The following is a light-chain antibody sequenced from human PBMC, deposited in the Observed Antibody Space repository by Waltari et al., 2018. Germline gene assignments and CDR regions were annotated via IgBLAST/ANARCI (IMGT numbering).Light chain of an antibody. CDR1: QSIKNY. Sequence: DVVVTQSPDSLAVSLGARATINCKSSQSIKNYLAWYQVKAGQPPKLLIYWASTRASGVPDRFSGGGSGTDFTLTISSLQTEDVAVYYCQQYYTTPFTFGPGTKVDIK. V-gene: IGKV4-1*01. CDR2: WAS. CDR3: QQYYTTPFT. J-gene: IGKJ3*01.